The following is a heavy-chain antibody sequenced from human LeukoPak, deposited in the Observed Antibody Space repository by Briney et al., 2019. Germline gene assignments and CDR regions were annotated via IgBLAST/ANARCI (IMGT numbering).Heavy chain of an antibody. CDR3: ARGWHDSSGSTDFDY. V-gene: IGHV3-74*01. CDR1: GFTFSSYW. Sequence: GGSLRLSCAASGFTFSSYWMHWVRQAPGKGLVWVSRINSDGSSTNYADSVKGRFTISRDNAKNTLYLQMNSLRAEDTAVYYCARGWHDSSGSTDFDYWGQGTLVTVSS. CDR2: INSDGSST. D-gene: IGHD3-22*01. J-gene: IGHJ4*02.